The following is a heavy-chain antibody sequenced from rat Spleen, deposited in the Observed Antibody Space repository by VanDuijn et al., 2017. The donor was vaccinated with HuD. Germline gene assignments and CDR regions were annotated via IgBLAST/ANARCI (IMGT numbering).Heavy chain of an antibody. J-gene: IGHJ1*01. CDR3: ATSADYYWYFDF. CDR2: IIYDGSRT. Sequence: EVQLVESGGGLVQPGRSLKLSCAASGFTFSDYNMAWVRQAPKKGLEWVATIIYDGSRTYYRDSVKGRFTISRDNAKSTLYLQMDSLRSEDTATYYCATSADYYWYFDFWGPGTMVTVSS. CDR1: GFTFSDYN. D-gene: IGHD1-6*01. V-gene: IGHV5S10*01.